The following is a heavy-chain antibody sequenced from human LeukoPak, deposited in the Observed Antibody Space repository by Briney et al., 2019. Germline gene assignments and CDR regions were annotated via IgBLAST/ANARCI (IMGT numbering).Heavy chain of an antibody. CDR3: ARKQGGQLVNTRRWFDP. CDR2: IHYSGST. Sequence: SETLSLTCTVSGGSIGSYYWSWIRQPPGKGLEWIGYIHYSGSTNHNPSLKSRVTISLDTSKSQFSLKLTSVTAADTAVYYCARKQGGQLVNTRRWFDPWGQGTLVTVSS. J-gene: IGHJ5*02. D-gene: IGHD6-13*01. V-gene: IGHV4-59*12. CDR1: GGSIGSYY.